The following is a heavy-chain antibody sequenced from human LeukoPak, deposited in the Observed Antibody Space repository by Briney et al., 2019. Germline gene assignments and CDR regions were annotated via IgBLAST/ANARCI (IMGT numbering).Heavy chain of an antibody. CDR3: AKEEPTHTGGLDY. J-gene: IGHJ4*02. CDR1: GFTFSSYG. Sequence: GGSLRLSCGAPGFTFSSYGMHWVRQAPGKGLEWVAFIRYDGNNKYQPDSVKGRFTISRDNSKNTMYLQMNSLRAEDTAVYYCAKEEPTHTGGLDYWGQGTLVTVSS. CDR2: IRYDGNNK. V-gene: IGHV3-30*02. D-gene: IGHD2-8*02.